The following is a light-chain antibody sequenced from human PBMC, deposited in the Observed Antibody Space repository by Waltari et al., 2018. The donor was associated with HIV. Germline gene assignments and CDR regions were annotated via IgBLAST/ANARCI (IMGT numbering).Light chain of an antibody. J-gene: IGLJ2*01. CDR2: VRTGVSMG. CDR1: SPYSNSE. CDR3: GADHGRGSDYV. Sequence: QPVLTPPPSSLTPLQPLVPPACSPSSPYSNSELDSFQQRPGKGPRFVMRVRTGVSMGSKGDGIPDRFSVLSSGLNRYLIINNIQEEDESDYYCGADHGRGSDYVFGGGTKLTVL. V-gene: IGLV9-49*01.